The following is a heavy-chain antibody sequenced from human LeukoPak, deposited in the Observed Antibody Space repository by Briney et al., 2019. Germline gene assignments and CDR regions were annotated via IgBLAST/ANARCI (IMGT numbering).Heavy chain of an antibody. CDR1: GFTFSSYA. CDR3: AKTSNSAYYDFWSGYYIFGDFAY. J-gene: IGHJ4*02. V-gene: IGHV3-23*01. Sequence: GGSLRLSCAASGFTFSSYAMSWVRQAPGKGLERVSAISGSGGSTYYADSVKGRFTISRDNSKNTLYLQMNSLRAEDTAVYYCAKTSNSAYYDFWSGYYIFGDFAYGGQGPRVT. D-gene: IGHD3-3*01. CDR2: ISGSGGST.